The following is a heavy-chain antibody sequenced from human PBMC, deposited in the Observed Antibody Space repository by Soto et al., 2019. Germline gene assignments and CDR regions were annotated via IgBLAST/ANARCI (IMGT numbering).Heavy chain of an antibody. CDR2: IKSKTDGGTT. Sequence: GGSLRLSCAASGFTFSNAWMSWVRQAPGKGLEWVGRIKSKTDGGTTDYAAPVKGRFTISRDDSKNTLYLQMNSLKTEDTAVYYCTTAGVVISDRFDPWGQGTLVTVSS. CDR1: GFTFSNAW. J-gene: IGHJ5*02. V-gene: IGHV3-15*01. D-gene: IGHD3-3*01. CDR3: TTAGVVISDRFDP.